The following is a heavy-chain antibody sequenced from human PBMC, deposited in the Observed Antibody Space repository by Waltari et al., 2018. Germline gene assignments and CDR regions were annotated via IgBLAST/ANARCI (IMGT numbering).Heavy chain of an antibody. D-gene: IGHD4-17*01. V-gene: IGHV4-34*01. CDR1: GGSFRGYS. CDR3: AREFRPVTLPDAFGV. CDR2: INHSGSA. J-gene: IGHJ3*01. Sequence: QVQLQQWGAGLLKPSETLSLTCALYGGSFRGYSWSWIRQPPGKGLEWIGEINHSGSANYMPSLKSRVTISVDTSKNQFSLILSSVTAADTAMYYCAREFRPVTLPDAFGVWGQGTMVTVSS.